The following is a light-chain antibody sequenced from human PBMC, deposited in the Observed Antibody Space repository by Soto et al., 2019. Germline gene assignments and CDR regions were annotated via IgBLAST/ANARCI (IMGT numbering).Light chain of an antibody. CDR3: QQYDTSPRT. Sequence: EIVLTQSPGTLSLSPGERATLSCRASQSVSSSYLAWYQQKPGQSPWLLIFGASSRATGTPDRFSGSGSGTDFTLTISRLEPEDFAVYYCQQYDTSPRTFGQGPKVEIK. CDR2: GAS. V-gene: IGKV3-20*01. J-gene: IGKJ1*01. CDR1: QSVSSSY.